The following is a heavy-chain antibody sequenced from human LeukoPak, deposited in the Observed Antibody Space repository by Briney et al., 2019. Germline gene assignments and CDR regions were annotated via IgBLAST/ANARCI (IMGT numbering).Heavy chain of an antibody. CDR2: INPNSGNT. J-gene: IGHJ4*02. V-gene: IGHV1-8*02. D-gene: IGHD5-12*01. CDR3: ARRGRLSGYDLGY. Sequence: ASVKVSCKASGYTFTGYYMHWVRQAPGQGLEWMGWINPNSGNTGYAQKFQGRVTMTRNTSISTAYMELSSLRSEDTAVYYCARRGRLSGYDLGYWGQGTLVTVSS. CDR1: GYTFTGYY.